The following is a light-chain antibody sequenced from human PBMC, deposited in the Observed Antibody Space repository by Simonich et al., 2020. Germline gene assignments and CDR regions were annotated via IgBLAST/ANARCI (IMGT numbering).Light chain of an antibody. J-gene: IGKJ5*01. Sequence: EIVLTQSPATLSLSPGERDTLSCRARHSVSSYLAWYQQKPGQAPRLLNYDASNRTTGIPARFSGSCSGTDFTLTISSLEPEDFAVYYCQQRSNWPPITFGQGTRLEIK. CDR1: HSVSSY. V-gene: IGKV3-11*01. CDR2: DAS. CDR3: QQRSNWPPIT.